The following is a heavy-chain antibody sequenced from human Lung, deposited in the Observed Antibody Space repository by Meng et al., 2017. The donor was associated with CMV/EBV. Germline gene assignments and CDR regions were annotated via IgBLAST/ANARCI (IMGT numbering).Heavy chain of an antibody. CDR1: GGTFSSYA. CDR3: ARDSITIFGVVTKNDYYYYGMDV. CDR2: IIPILGIA. J-gene: IGHJ6*02. Sequence: SVXVSXNASGGTFSSYAISWVRQAPGQGLEWMGGIIPILGIANYAQKFQGRVTITADKSTSTAYMELSSLRSEDTAVYYCARDSITIFGVVTKNDYYYYGMDVWXQGTTVTVSS. V-gene: IGHV1-69*10. D-gene: IGHD3-3*01.